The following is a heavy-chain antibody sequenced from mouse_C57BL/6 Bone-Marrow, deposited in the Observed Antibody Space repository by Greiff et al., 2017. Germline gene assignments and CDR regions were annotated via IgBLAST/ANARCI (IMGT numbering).Heavy chain of an antibody. D-gene: IGHD1-1*01. V-gene: IGHV1-54*01. CDR3: TRSSIPTVVAPFAY. J-gene: IGHJ3*01. CDR1: GYAFTNYL. Sequence: QVQLKESGAELVRPGTSVKVSCKASGYAFTNYLIEWVKQRPGQGLEWIGVINPGSGGTNYNEKFKGKATLTADKSSSTAYMQLSGLTSEDSAVYFCTRSSIPTVVAPFAYWGQGTLVTVSA. CDR2: INPGSGGT.